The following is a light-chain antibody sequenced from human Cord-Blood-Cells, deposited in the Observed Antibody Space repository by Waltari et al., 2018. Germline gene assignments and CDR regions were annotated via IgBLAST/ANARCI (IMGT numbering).Light chain of an antibody. CDR3: MQALQTIT. V-gene: IGKV2-28*01. J-gene: IGKJ5*01. CDR2: LGS. CDR1: QSLLHSNGYNY. Sequence: VMTQSPLSLPVTPGEPASISCRSSQSLLHSNGYNYLDWYLQKPGQSPQLLIYLGSNRASGVPDMVSGSGSGTDFTRKISRVEAEDVGVYYCMQALQTITFGQGTRLEIK.